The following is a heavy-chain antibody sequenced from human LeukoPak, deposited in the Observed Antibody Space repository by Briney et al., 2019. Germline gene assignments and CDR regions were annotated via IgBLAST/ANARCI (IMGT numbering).Heavy chain of an antibody. CDR3: ARHFTGPGTYTPYFGMDV. V-gene: IGHV4-59*08. CDR2: IYYSGST. D-gene: IGHD3-16*01. J-gene: IGHJ6*02. Sequence: SETLSLTCTVSGGSTRNYYCSWIRQPPGKGLEWVGYIYYSGSTSYNPSLKSRVTISVDTSKNQFSLKLSSVTAADTAVYYCARHFTGPGTYTPYFGMDVWGQGTTVTVSS. CDR1: GGSTRNYY.